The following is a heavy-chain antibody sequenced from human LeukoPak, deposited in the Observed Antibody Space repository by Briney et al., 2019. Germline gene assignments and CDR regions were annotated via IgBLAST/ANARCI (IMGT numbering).Heavy chain of an antibody. Sequence: GGSLRLSCAASGFTVGSNYMSWVRQAPGKGLEWVSVIYSGGSTYYADSVKGRFTISRDNSKNTLYLQMNSLRAEDTAVYYCARDSGSYGYFDYWGQGTLVTVSS. D-gene: IGHD1-26*01. CDR1: GFTVGSNY. CDR2: IYSGGST. J-gene: IGHJ4*02. V-gene: IGHV3-53*01. CDR3: ARDSGSYGYFDY.